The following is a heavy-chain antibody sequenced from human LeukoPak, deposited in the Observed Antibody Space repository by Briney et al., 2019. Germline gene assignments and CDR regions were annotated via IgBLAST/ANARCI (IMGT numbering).Heavy chain of an antibody. CDR3: AKDMDKYSSSSDYYYYYGMDV. Sequence: GRSLRLSCAASGFTFDDYAMHWVRQAPGKGLEWVSGISWYSGSIGYADSVKGRFTISRDNAKNSLYLQMNSLRAEDTALYYCAKDMDKYSSSSDYYYYYGMDVWGQGTTVTVSS. D-gene: IGHD6-6*01. J-gene: IGHJ6*02. CDR2: ISWYSGSI. CDR1: GFTFDDYA. V-gene: IGHV3-9*01.